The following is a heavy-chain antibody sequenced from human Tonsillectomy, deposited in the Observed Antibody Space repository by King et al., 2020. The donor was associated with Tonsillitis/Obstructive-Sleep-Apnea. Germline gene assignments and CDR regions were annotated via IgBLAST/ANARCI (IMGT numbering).Heavy chain of an antibody. V-gene: IGHV3-48*02. CDR2: ISSSSSTI. CDR3: ARDTGRGISPFDC. CDR1: GFTFSSYS. J-gene: IGHJ4*02. D-gene: IGHD2-15*01. Sequence: VQLVESGGGLVQPGGSLRLSCAASGFTFSSYSMNWVRQAPGRGLEWVSYISSSSSTIYYPDSVKGRFTVSRDNAKNSHYLQMNSLRDEDTAVYYCARDTGRGISPFDCWGQGTLVTVSS.